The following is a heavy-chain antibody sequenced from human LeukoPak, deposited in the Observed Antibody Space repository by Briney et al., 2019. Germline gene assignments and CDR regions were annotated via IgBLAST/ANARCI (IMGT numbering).Heavy chain of an antibody. J-gene: IGHJ3*02. CDR2: ISSSSSYI. CDR3: ARDHLVGAYDAFDI. D-gene: IGHD1-26*01. V-gene: IGHV3-21*01. Sequence: PGGSLRLSCAASGFTFSSYSMNWVRQAPGKGLEWVSSISSSSSYIYYADSVKGRFTISRDSAKNSLYLQMNSLRAEDTAVYYCARDHLVGAYDAFDIWGQGTMVTVSS. CDR1: GFTFSSYS.